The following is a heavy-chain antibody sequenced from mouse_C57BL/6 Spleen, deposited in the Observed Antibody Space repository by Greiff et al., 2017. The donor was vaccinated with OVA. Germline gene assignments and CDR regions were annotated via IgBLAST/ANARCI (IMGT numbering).Heavy chain of an antibody. CDR3: ARSIRRGYYFDY. Sequence: EVQGVESGGGLVQPGGSLKLSCAASGFTFSDYYMYWVRQTPEKRLEWVAYISNGGGSTYYPDTVKGRFTISRDNAKNTLYLQMSRLKSEDTAMDYCARSIRRGYYFDYWGQGTTLTVSS. CDR1: GFTFSDYY. V-gene: IGHV5-12*01. CDR2: ISNGGGST. J-gene: IGHJ2*01.